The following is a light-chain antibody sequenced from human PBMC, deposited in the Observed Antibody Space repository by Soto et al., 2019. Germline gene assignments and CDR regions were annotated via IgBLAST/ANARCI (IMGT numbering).Light chain of an antibody. Sequence: DIQMTQSPSTLSASVGDTVTISCRASQSFSSWLAWYQQKPGKAPKLLIYKASSLQSGVPSRFSGSGPGTEFTLTISSLQPDDFATYYCQQYNSFPWTFGQGTKVDIK. CDR2: KAS. CDR3: QQYNSFPWT. V-gene: IGKV1-5*03. CDR1: QSFSSW. J-gene: IGKJ1*01.